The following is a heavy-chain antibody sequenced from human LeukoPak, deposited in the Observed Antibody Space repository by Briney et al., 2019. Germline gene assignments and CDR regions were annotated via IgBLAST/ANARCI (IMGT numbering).Heavy chain of an antibody. J-gene: IGHJ4*02. CDR1: GFTFSDYY. D-gene: IGHD6-19*01. V-gene: IGHV3-11*03. CDR3: ATRFEHSNGWFDY. CDR2: ISSSGSYT. Sequence: GGSLRLSCAASGFTFSDYYMSWIRQAPGKGLEWVSYISSSGSYTNYADSVKGRFTISRDNAKNSLYLQMNSLRAEDTAVYYCATRFEHSNGWFDYWGPGTLVTVSS.